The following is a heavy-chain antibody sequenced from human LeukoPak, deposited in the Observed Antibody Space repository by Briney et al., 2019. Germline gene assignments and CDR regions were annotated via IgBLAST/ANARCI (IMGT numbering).Heavy chain of an antibody. D-gene: IGHD3-22*01. CDR2: ISGTGGST. V-gene: IGHV3-23*01. Sequence: GGSLRLSCTASGFTFSGYAMHWVRQAPGKGLEWVSVISGTGGSTNHANSVKGRFTISRDNSKNTLYLEMNSLRAEDTAVYYCAKESGDDSSGYYEVFDYWGQGTPVTVSS. CDR3: AKESGDDSSGYYEVFDY. CDR1: GFTFSGYA. J-gene: IGHJ4*02.